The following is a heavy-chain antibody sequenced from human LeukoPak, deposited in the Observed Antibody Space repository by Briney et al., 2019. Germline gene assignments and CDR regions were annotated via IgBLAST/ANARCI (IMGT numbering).Heavy chain of an antibody. CDR1: GASISVAS. J-gene: IGHJ1*01. Sequence: NPSETLSLTCTVSGASISVASWSWIRQPPGKGMEWIGYVHYSGRTNYSPPLKSRVTILMDTSKNQFSLHLTSVTAADTAVYFCVRGYGWYNLWDLGTLVTVSS. CDR2: VHYSGRT. D-gene: IGHD6-19*01. V-gene: IGHV4-59*01. CDR3: VRGYGWYNL.